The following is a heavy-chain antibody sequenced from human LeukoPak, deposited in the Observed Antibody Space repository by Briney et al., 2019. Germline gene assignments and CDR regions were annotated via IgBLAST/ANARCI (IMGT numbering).Heavy chain of an antibody. CDR3: ARQGAPGDFDY. CDR1: GYRFTNYW. CDR2: IYPFDSNT. Sequence: AGESLKISCKGSGYRFTNYWIGWVRQMPGKGLEWMGIIYPFDSNTIYSPSFQGQVTISADKSISTAYLQWSSLRASDTAMYYCARQGAPGDFDYWGQGTLVTVSS. D-gene: IGHD7-27*01. J-gene: IGHJ4*02. V-gene: IGHV5-51*01.